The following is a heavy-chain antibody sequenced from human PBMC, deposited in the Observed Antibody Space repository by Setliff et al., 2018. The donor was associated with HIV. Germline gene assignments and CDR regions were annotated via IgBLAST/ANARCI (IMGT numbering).Heavy chain of an antibody. J-gene: IGHJ5*02. CDR3: ARYTSKVDWFDP. V-gene: IGHV4-39*01. CDR2: IHYNGRT. D-gene: IGHD2-2*02. CDR1: GDSITNDDYY. Sequence: LSLTCTVSGDSITNDDYYWAWIRQPPGKGLEWIAIIHYNGRTYYDPSLKSRVTIFVDTSKTQFYLKLRSVTASDTAVYYCARYTSKVDWFDPWGQGTLVTVSS.